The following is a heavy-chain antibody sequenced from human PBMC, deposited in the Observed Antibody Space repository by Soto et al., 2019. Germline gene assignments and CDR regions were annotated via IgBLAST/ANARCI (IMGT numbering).Heavy chain of an antibody. J-gene: IGHJ3*02. D-gene: IGHD3-3*01. CDR2: ISYDGSNK. V-gene: IGHV3-30-3*01. Sequence: QVQLVESGGGVVQPGRSLRLSCAASGFTFSSYAMHRVRQAPGKGLEWVAVISYDGSNKYYADSVKGRFTISRDNSKNTLSLQMNSLRAEDTAVYYCARDLVFGVAGGIWGQGTMVTVSS. CDR3: ARDLVFGVAGGI. CDR1: GFTFSSYA.